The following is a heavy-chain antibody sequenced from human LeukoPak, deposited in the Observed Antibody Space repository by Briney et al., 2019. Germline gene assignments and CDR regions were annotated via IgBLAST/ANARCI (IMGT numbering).Heavy chain of an antibody. CDR3: SREPEP. Sequence: SEILSLTCTVSGGSISGYYWTWIRQPAGKGLEWIGRIYASGSASYNPSLESRVTMSADTSKNEISLKLTSVTAADTAVYYCSREPEPWGQGTLVTVSS. CDR1: GGSISGYY. J-gene: IGHJ5*02. V-gene: IGHV4-4*07. CDR2: IYASGSA.